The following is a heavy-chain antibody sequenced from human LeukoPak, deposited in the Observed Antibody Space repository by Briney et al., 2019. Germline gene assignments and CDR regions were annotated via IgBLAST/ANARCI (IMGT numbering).Heavy chain of an antibody. J-gene: IGHJ6*03. CDR1: GFTFSSYC. CDR3: TRAPVISGPYGSGTYHLDV. D-gene: IGHD3-10*01. CDR2: ISYHGKDK. V-gene: IGHV3-30*03. Sequence: PGGSLRLSCGASGFTFSSYCVLWVRQSPGQGLEGVAAISYHGKDKFYPDSVRGRLTFHRDNSKNTLPLHVNSLSREDWAIYDCTRAPVISGPYGSGTYHLDVWGEGPTVPVSS.